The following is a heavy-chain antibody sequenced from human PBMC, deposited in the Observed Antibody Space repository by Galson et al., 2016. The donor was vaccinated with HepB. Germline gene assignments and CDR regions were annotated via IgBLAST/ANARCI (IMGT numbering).Heavy chain of an antibody. V-gene: IGHV3-21*01. CDR2: ISSSGTYM. CDR1: GFTFSSYS. J-gene: IGHJ5*02. Sequence: SLRLSCAASGFTFSSYSMSWVRQASGKGLEWVSSISSSGTYMYYADSVKGRFTISSDNAKNSLYLQMNSLRAEDTAVYYCARGVTSGYSRGSEVSWGQGTLVTVSS. CDR3: ARGVTSGYSRGSEVS. D-gene: IGHD6-19*01.